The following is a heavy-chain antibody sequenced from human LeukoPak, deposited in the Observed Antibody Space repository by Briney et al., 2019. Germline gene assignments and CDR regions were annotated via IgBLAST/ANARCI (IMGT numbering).Heavy chain of an antibody. V-gene: IGHV5-51*01. CDR1: GYRFTDYW. CDR2: VFPGDSET. Sequence: GESLKISCKASGYRFTDYWIGWVRQMPGKGLEWMGIVFPGDSETRNNPSYQGQVTISVDKSISTAYLQWSSLKASDTAMYYCARHEAGGSAIYFPFDYWGQGTLVTVSS. CDR3: ARHEAGGSAIYFPFDY. D-gene: IGHD3-10*01. J-gene: IGHJ4*02.